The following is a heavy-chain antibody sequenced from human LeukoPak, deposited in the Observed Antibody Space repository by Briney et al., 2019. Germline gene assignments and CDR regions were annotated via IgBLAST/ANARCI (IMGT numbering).Heavy chain of an antibody. V-gene: IGHV3-21*05. Sequence: GGSLRLSCAASASGVSFSSHSMNWVRQAPGKGLEWISYIHSSSNYIFYAASVKSRFTITSENVRNSLYLQINSLRAEDTAMYYCARKYNSRATFDYWGQGTLVTVSS. CDR1: ASGVSFSSHS. J-gene: IGHJ4*02. D-gene: IGHD1-20*01. CDR2: IHSSSNYI. CDR3: ARKYNSRATFDY.